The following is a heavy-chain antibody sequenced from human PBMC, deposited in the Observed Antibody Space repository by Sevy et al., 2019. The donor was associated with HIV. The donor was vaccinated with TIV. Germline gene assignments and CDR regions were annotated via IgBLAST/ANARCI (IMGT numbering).Heavy chain of an antibody. CDR2: IWYDGSNK. Sequence: GGSLRLSCAASGFTFSSYGMHWVRQAPGKGLEWLAVIWYDGSNKYYADSVKGRFTISRDNSKNTLYLQMNSLRAENKAVYYCARDPDSSGYDDWGQGTLVTVSS. D-gene: IGHD3-22*01. V-gene: IGHV3-33*01. J-gene: IGHJ4*02. CDR3: ARDPDSSGYDD. CDR1: GFTFSSYG.